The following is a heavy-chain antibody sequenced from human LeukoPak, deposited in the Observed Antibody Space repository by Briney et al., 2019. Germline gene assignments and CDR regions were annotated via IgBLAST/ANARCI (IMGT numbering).Heavy chain of an antibody. V-gene: IGHV1-18*01. Sequence: ASVKVSCKASGCTFTTYGVTWVRQAPGQGFEWMGWMNTYNGHTDYAPKLQGRVTMTTDTSTNTAYMDLRSLRFDDTAVYYCARVFCGSTSCYNSFDPWGQGTQVTVSS. D-gene: IGHD2-2*01. CDR1: GCTFTTYG. CDR2: MNTYNGHT. J-gene: IGHJ5*02. CDR3: ARVFCGSTSCYNSFDP.